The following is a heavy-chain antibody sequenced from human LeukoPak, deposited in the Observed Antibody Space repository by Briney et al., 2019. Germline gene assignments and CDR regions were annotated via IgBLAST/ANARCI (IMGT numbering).Heavy chain of an antibody. Sequence: GGSLRLSCAASGFTLSSYAMHWVRQAPGKGLEWVAVISYDGSNKYYADSVKGRFTISRDNSKNTLYLQMNSLRAEDTAVYYCAKGDYYDSSGYYYHHNYMDVWGKGTTVTVSS. J-gene: IGHJ6*03. D-gene: IGHD3-22*01. CDR1: GFTLSSYA. CDR2: ISYDGSNK. CDR3: AKGDYYDSSGYYYHHNYMDV. V-gene: IGHV3-30*04.